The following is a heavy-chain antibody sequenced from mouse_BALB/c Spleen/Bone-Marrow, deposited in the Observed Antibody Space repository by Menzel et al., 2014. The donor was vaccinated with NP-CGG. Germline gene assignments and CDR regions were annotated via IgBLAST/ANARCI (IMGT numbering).Heavy chain of an antibody. CDR3: ARVTSSAVGAMDY. Sequence: VQGVESGPGLVAPSQSLSIPCTVSGFSLTNYGVHWVRQPPGKGLEWLGVIWAGGSTNYNSALMSRLSFSKDNSKSQVFLKMISLQTDDTAMYYCARVTSSAVGAMDYWGQGTSVTVSS. CDR2: IWAGGST. V-gene: IGHV2-9*02. CDR1: GFSLTNYG. D-gene: IGHD3-2*02. J-gene: IGHJ4*01.